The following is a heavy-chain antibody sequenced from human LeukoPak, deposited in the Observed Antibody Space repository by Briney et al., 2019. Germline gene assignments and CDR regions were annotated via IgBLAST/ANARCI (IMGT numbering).Heavy chain of an antibody. J-gene: IGHJ4*02. CDR3: ARSSGTYYKGYFDY. V-gene: IGHV1-18*01. CDR2: ISAYNGNT. Sequence: EASVKVSCKASGYTFTSYGISWVRQAPGQGLEWMGRISAYNGNTNYAQKVQGRVTMTTDTSTSTAYMELRSLRSDDTAVYYCARSSGTYYKGYFDYWGQGTLVTVSS. D-gene: IGHD1-26*01. CDR1: GYTFTSYG.